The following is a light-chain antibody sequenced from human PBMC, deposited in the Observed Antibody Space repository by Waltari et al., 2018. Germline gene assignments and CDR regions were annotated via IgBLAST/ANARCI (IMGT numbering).Light chain of an antibody. CDR1: QGISSA. CDR3: QQLHSYPIT. J-gene: IGKJ5*01. V-gene: IGKV1-13*02. Sequence: AIHLTQSPSSLSASVGDRITITCRASQGISSALAWYQQKPGASPKFLIYDASSLQSGVPSRFSGSASGTDFTLTITSLQPEDFATYYCQQLHSYPITFGQGTRLEIK. CDR2: DAS.